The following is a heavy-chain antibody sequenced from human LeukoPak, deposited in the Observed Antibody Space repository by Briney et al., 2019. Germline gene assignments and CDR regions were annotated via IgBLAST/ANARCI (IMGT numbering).Heavy chain of an antibody. J-gene: IGHJ4*02. Sequence: GGSLRLSCAASRFTFSNYWMSWVRQPPGKGLEWVANINHGGSEKYYLNSVKGRFTISRDNAKNSLYLQMNSLRADDTAIYYCVRDGSGYDYWGQGTLVTVSS. D-gene: IGHD6-19*01. CDR2: INHGGSEK. CDR1: RFTFSNYW. V-gene: IGHV3-7*05. CDR3: VRDGSGYDY.